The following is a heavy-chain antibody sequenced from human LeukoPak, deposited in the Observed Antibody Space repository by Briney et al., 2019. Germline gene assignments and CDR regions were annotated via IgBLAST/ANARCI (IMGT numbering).Heavy chain of an antibody. V-gene: IGHV3-23*01. Sequence: TGGSLRLSCTTSGVTFSSYSLSWGRQAPGKGLEWVSGISASGGGTYYTDSVKGRFTISRDNSKNTLYLQRNSLRAEDTAVYYCAKSLGGGATVVHDWGQGTLVTVSS. J-gene: IGHJ4*02. D-gene: IGHD3-16*02. CDR3: AKSLGGGATVVHD. CDR1: GVTFSSYS. CDR2: ISASGGGT.